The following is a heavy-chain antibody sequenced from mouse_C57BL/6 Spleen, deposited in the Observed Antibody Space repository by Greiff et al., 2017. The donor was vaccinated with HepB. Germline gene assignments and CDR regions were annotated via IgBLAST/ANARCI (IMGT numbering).Heavy chain of an antibody. Sequence: QVQLQQSGAELMKPGASVKLSCKATGYTFTGYWIEWVKQRPGHGLEWIGEILPGSGSTNYNEKFKGKATFTADTSSNTAYMQLSSLITEDSAIYYCARWNPNPYYFDYWGQGTTLTVSS. V-gene: IGHV1-9*01. CDR3: ARWNPNPYYFDY. J-gene: IGHJ2*01. CDR1: GYTFTGYW. CDR2: ILPGSGST. D-gene: IGHD6-1*01.